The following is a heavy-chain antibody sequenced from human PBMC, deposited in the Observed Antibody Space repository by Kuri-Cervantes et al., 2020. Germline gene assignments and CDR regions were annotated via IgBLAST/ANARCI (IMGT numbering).Heavy chain of an antibody. CDR1: WFTFSSYS. Sequence: ESLKISCAASWFTFSSYSMSWVRQAPGQGLEWVSAISGSGGSTYYADSVKRRFTISRDNSKNTLYLQMNSLRAEDTAVYYCAKEEAYYDFWSGYYPYYYYGMDVWGQGTTVTVSS. CDR3: AKEEAYYDFWSGYYPYYYYGMDV. V-gene: IGHV3-23*01. CDR2: ISGSGGST. D-gene: IGHD3-3*01. J-gene: IGHJ6*02.